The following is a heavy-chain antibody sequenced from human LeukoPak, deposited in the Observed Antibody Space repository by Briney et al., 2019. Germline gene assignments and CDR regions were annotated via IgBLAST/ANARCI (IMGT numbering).Heavy chain of an antibody. D-gene: IGHD3-3*01. J-gene: IGHJ6*03. V-gene: IGHV1-69*05. CDR3: ARGATIFGVVNTDDYYYYMDV. CDR1: GGTFSSYA. CDR2: IILIFGTA. Sequence: SVKVSCKASGGTFSSYAISWVRQAPGQGLEWMEGIILIFGTANYAQKFQGRVTITTDESTSTAYMELSSLRSEDTAVYYCARGATIFGVVNTDDYYYYMDVWGKGTTVTVSS.